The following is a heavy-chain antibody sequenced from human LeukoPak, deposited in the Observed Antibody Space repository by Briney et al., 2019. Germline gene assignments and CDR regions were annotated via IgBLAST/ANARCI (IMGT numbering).Heavy chain of an antibody. CDR1: GFTFSTYA. J-gene: IGHJ4*02. Sequence: GRSLRLSCAASGFTFSTYAMHWVRQAPGKGLEWVAVISYGGSSENYADSVKGRFTVSRDNSKSTLYLQINSLTPDDTSVYYCSRSPGILGTNYFDYWGQGTLVTVSS. V-gene: IGHV3-30*04. CDR2: ISYGGSSE. D-gene: IGHD1-26*01. CDR3: SRSPGILGTNYFDY.